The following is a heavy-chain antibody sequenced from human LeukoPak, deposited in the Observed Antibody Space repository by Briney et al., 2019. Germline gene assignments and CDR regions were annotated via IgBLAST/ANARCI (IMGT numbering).Heavy chain of an antibody. CDR1: GFTFSDYF. CDR2: ISSSGSPI. CDR3: ARDLVNYASPFDY. Sequence: PGGSLRLSCAASGFTFSDYFMSWIRQAPGKGLEWVSYISSSGSPIYYADSVKGRFTISRDNAKNSLYLQMYGLRAEDTAVYYCARDLVNYASPFDYWGQGTLVTVSP. V-gene: IGHV3-11*01. D-gene: IGHD2-2*01. J-gene: IGHJ4*02.